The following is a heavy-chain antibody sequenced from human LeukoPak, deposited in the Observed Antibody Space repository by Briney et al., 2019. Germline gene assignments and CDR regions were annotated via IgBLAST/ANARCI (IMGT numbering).Heavy chain of an antibody. CDR1: GFTFSSYA. CDR3: AKDGLQTYYYDSSGQRFDH. Sequence: GGSLRLSCAASGFTFSSYAMSWVRQAPGKGLEWVSAISGSGGSTYYADSVKGRFTISRDNSKNTLYLQMNSLRAEDTAVYYRAKDGLQTYYYDSSGQRFDHWGQGTLVTVSS. J-gene: IGHJ5*02. V-gene: IGHV3-23*01. D-gene: IGHD3-22*01. CDR2: ISGSGGST.